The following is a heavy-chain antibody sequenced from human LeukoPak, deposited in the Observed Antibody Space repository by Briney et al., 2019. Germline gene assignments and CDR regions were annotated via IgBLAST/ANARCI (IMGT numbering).Heavy chain of an antibody. CDR3: VRGRADSSAYYWGPFDL. D-gene: IGHD3-22*01. CDR1: GLSFRDYA. CDR2: ISQDGSNQ. V-gene: IGHV3-30*04. Sequence: GKSLRLSCEASGLSFRDYAMHWVRQAPGRGLEWVAVISQDGSNQNYADSVQDRVTTSRDNSKNTLFLQMFTLKTEDTAVYFCVRGRADSSAYYWGPFDLWGQGALVTVSA. J-gene: IGHJ4*02.